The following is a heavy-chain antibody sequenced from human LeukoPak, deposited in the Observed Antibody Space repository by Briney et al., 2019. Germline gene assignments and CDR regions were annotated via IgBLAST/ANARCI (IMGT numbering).Heavy chain of an antibody. CDR3: ARGGGVVIYANPNWFDP. V-gene: IGHV4-30-4*08. J-gene: IGHJ5*02. CDR2: IYYSGST. D-gene: IGHD3-3*01. Sequence: SETLSLTCTVSGGSISSGDYYWSWIRQPPGKGLEWIGYIYYSGSTYYNPSLKSRVTISVDTSKNQFSLKLSSVTAADTAVYYCARGGGVVIYANPNWFDPWGQGTLVTVSS. CDR1: GGSISSGDYY.